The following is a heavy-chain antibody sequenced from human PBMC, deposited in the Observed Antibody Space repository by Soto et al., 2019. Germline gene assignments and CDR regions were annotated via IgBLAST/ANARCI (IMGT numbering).Heavy chain of an antibody. CDR3: ASAYGMEV. D-gene: IGHD2-21*01. V-gene: IGHV3-74*01. J-gene: IGHJ6*02. CDR1: GFTFSDYW. CDR2: ITSDGRGT. Sequence: EVQLVESGGGLVQPGGSLRLSCAASGFTFSDYWMHWVRQAPGKGPLWVSRITSDGRGTVYADSVKGRFTISRDNAKSTLYLQMNSLRVDDTGVYYCASAYGMEVWGQGTTVTVSS.